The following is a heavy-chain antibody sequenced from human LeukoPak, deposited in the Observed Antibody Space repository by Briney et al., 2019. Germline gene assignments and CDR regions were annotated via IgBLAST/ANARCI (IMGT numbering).Heavy chain of an antibody. D-gene: IGHD4-17*01. Sequence: SETLSLTCAVYGGSFSGYYWSWIRQPPGKGLEWIGEINHSGSTNYNPSLKSRVTISVDTSKNQFSLKLSSVTAADTAVYYCARDTVTIGYYYYGMDVWGQGTTVTVSS. CDR2: INHSGST. V-gene: IGHV4-34*01. CDR1: GGSFSGYY. CDR3: ARDTVTIGYYYYGMDV. J-gene: IGHJ6*02.